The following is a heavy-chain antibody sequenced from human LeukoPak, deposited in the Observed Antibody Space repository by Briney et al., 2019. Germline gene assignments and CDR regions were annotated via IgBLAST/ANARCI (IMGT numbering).Heavy chain of an antibody. CDR2: IYPGDSDT. CDR3: ARLLYYFDSSGSYYAPKAFDI. D-gene: IGHD3-22*01. Sequence: GESLKISCKGSGFSFISYWIGWVRQMPGKGLEWMGIIYPGDSDTRYSPSFQGQVTISADKSISTAYLQWSSLKASDTAIYYCARLLYYFDSSGSYYAPKAFDIWGQGTMVTVSS. V-gene: IGHV5-51*01. J-gene: IGHJ3*02. CDR1: GFSFISYW.